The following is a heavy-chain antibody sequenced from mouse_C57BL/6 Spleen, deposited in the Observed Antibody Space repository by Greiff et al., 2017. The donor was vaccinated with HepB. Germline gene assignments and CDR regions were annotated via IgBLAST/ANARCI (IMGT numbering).Heavy chain of an antibody. D-gene: IGHD4-1*01. V-gene: IGHV1-59*01. J-gene: IGHJ3*01. CDR3: ARSPNLAWFAY. CDR2: IDPSDSYT. CDR1: GYTFTSYC. Sequence: QVQLQQPGAELVRPGTSVKLSCKASGYTFTSYCMHWVKQRPGQGLEWIGVIDPSDSYTNYNQKFKGKATLTVDTSSSTAYMQLSSLTSEDSAVYYCARSPNLAWFAYWGQGTLVTVAA.